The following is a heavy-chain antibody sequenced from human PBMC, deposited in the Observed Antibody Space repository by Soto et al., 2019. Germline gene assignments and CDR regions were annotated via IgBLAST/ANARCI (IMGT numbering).Heavy chain of an antibody. D-gene: IGHD2-2*01. CDR3: ARHYCSSTSCYPVSYYYYGMDV. CDR1: GSSFTSYW. Sequence: DSLKISCKGSGSSFTSYWIGWVRQMPGKGLEWMGIIYPGDSDTRYSPSFQGQVTISADKSISTAYLQWSSLKASDTAMYYCARHYCSSTSCYPVSYYYYGMDVWGQGTTVTVSS. J-gene: IGHJ6*02. CDR2: IYPGDSDT. V-gene: IGHV5-51*01.